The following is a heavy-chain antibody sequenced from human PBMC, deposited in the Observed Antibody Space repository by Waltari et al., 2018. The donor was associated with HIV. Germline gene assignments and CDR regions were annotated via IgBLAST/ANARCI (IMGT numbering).Heavy chain of an antibody. Sequence: EVQLVESGGGLVQPGGPLRLSCAASGFTFSSYWMHWVRQVPGKGLEWILGMSTDGKRVRSADSVKSRFTISRDNTKSTLYLQMSSLRVEDTAVYYCARGSGYYYFDYWGQGTRVTVSS. CDR2: MSTDGKRV. J-gene: IGHJ4*02. V-gene: IGHV3-74*01. CDR1: GFTFSSYW. D-gene: IGHD3-22*01. CDR3: ARGSGYYYFDY.